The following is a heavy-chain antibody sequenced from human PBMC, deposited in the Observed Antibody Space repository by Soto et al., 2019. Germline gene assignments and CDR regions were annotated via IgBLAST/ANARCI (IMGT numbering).Heavy chain of an antibody. Sequence: EVQLVESGGGLVKPGGSLRLSCAASGFTFSSYSMNWVRQAPGKGLEWVSSISSSSSYIYYADSVKGRFTISRDNAKKALYMQMNSLGAGDTAVYYCARDTENYDDSSGNPRGAFDIWGQGTMVTVSS. V-gene: IGHV3-21*01. CDR3: ARDTENYDDSSGNPRGAFDI. J-gene: IGHJ3*02. CDR2: ISSSSSYI. CDR1: GFTFSSYS. D-gene: IGHD3-22*01.